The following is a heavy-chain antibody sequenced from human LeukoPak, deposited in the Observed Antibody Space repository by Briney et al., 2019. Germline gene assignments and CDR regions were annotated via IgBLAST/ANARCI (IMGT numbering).Heavy chain of an antibody. CDR3: ARGWGIVGATIRY. Sequence: GASVKVSCKASGYTFTGYYMHWVRQAPGQGLEWMGGIIPIFGTANYAQKFQGRVTITADESTSTAYMELSSLRSEDTAVYYCARGWGIVGATIRYWGQGTLVTVSS. J-gene: IGHJ4*02. D-gene: IGHD1-26*01. CDR2: IIPIFGTA. CDR1: GYTFTGYY. V-gene: IGHV1-69*13.